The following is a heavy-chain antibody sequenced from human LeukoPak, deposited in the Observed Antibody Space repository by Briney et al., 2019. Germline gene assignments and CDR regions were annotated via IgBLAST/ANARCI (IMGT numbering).Heavy chain of an antibody. J-gene: IGHJ4*02. CDR2: NSSGST. CDR1: GGSISSSSFY. CDR3: ARAGKSDTYYYDDPFDY. V-gene: IGHV4-61*05. Sequence: SETLSLTCTVSGGSISSSSFYWGWIRQPPGKGLEWIGYNSSGSTYYNSSLKSRLTISVDTSKNHFSLNLSSVTAADTAVYYCARAGKSDTYYYDDPFDYWGQGTLVTVSS. D-gene: IGHD3-22*01.